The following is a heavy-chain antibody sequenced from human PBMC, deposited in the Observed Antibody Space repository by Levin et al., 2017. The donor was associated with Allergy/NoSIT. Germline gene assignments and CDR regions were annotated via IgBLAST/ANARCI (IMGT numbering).Heavy chain of an antibody. J-gene: IGHJ2*01. D-gene: IGHD5-12*01. V-gene: IGHV4-39*01. CDR3: ARGRDSGYDFYWYFDL. CDR2: IYYSGST. CDR1: GGSISSSSYY. Sequence: SETLSLTCTVSGGSISSSSYYWGWIRQPPGKGLEWIGSIYYSGSTYYNPSLKSRVTISVDTSKNQFSLKLSSVTAADTAVYYCARGRDSGYDFYWYFDLWGRGTLVTVSS.